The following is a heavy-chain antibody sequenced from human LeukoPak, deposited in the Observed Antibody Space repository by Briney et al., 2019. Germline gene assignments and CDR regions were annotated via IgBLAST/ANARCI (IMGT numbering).Heavy chain of an antibody. Sequence: IPGGSLRLSCAASGFTFNDYYMSWIRQAPGKGLEWLSYINIGGTNTHYADSVKGRFTISRDNAEKSLYLEMNNLRAEDTAVYYCATDGAGFDTWGQGVLVTVSS. CDR3: ATDGAGFDT. J-gene: IGHJ5*02. CDR1: GFTFNDYY. CDR2: INIGGTNT. V-gene: IGHV3-11*01.